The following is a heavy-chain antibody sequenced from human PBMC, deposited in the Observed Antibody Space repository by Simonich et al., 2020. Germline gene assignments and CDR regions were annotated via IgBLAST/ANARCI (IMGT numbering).Heavy chain of an antibody. CDR2: NNPYRGCT. CDR1: GYTFTGHN. CDR3: ARELKGVPVGWGSQIDI. Sequence: QVQLVQSVAEVKKPGASVKVSCKASGYTFTGHNMNWGRQAPGQGLGWMGTNNPYRGCTNQSHKCHGRVTWTRCTSISTAYMERSRVRSDGTAVYYCARELKGVPVGWGSQIDIWGQGTMVTVSS. J-gene: IGHJ3*02. D-gene: IGHD6-19*01. V-gene: IGHV1-2*07.